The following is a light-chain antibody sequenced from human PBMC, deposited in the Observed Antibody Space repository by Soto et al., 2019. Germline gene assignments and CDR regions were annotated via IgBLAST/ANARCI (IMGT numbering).Light chain of an antibody. CDR2: GAS. V-gene: IGKV3-15*01. CDR3: QQYNNWPPVT. J-gene: IGKJ1*01. CDR1: QSVSSN. Sequence: EIVMTQSPATLSVSPGERATLSCRASQSVSSNFAWYQQKPGQAPRLLIYGASTRATGIPARFSGSGSGTEFTLIISSLQSEDFSVYYCQQYNNWPPVTFGQGTKVEIK.